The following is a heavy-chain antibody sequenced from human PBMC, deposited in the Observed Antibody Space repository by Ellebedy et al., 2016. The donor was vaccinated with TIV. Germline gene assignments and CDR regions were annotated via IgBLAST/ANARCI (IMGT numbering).Heavy chain of an antibody. D-gene: IGHD3-22*01. V-gene: IGHV5-51*01. CDR3: AKLSGDLHYYDDSGDYFDY. J-gene: IGHJ4*02. Sequence: GESLKISCKGSGYSFTTYWIGWVRQMPGKGLEWMGIIYPRDSDTRYSPSFPGQVTISADKSINTAYLQWSRLKASDTAMYYCAKLSGDLHYYDDSGDYFDYWGQGTLVTVSS. CDR2: IYPRDSDT. CDR1: GYSFTTYW.